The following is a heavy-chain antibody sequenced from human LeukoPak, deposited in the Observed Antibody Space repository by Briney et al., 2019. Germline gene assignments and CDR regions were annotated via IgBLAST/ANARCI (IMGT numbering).Heavy chain of an antibody. CDR3: ARVQQWLALDY. CDR2: MNPNSGNT. D-gene: IGHD6-19*01. J-gene: IGHJ4*02. CDR1: GYTFTSYD. V-gene: IGHV1-8*01. Sequence: ASVKVSCKASGYTFTSYDINWVRQATGQGLEWMGWMNPNSGNTGYAQKLQGRVTMTTDTSTSTAYMELRSLRSDDTAVYYCARVQQWLALDYWGQGTLVTVSS.